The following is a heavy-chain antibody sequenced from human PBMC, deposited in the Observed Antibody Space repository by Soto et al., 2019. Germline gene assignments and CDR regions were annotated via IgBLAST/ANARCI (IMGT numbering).Heavy chain of an antibody. CDR1: GFSLSSGVG. CDR2: IYWDDDK. Sequence: QITLKESGPTLVKPTQTLTLTCTFSGFSLSSGVGVGWIRQSPGKALEWLAVIYWDDDKRYSPSLQSSVTISKDTSKNQVVLTMSNMDPVDTATYYCAHRVEGYVSGWSQVCFDYWGQGALVTVSS. J-gene: IGHJ4*02. V-gene: IGHV2-5*02. CDR3: AHRVEGYVSGWSQVCFDY. D-gene: IGHD6-19*01.